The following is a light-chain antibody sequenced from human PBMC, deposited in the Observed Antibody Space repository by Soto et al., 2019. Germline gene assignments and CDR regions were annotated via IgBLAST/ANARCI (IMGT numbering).Light chain of an antibody. CDR3: QQSYSTLIT. V-gene: IGKV3-20*01. CDR2: GAS. CDR1: QSVKNDY. J-gene: IGKJ5*01. Sequence: ETVLTQSPGTLSLSPGERATLSCRASQSVKNDYLAWYQQRPGLAPRLLIFGASGRATGIPDRFSGSGSGTDFTLTISRLEPEDFATYYCQQSYSTLITFGQGTRLEIK.